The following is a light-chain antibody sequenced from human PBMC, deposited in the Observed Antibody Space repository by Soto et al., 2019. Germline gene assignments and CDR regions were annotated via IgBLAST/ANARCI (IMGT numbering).Light chain of an antibody. V-gene: IGKV3-15*01. CDR2: YAS. Sequence: EIMMTQSPATLSVSPGERATLSCWASQSVGNNLAWYQQKPGQVPRLLIYYASTRATGIPARFSGSGSGTEFTPTISRLQSEDFAIYYCPQYNDWPPITFGQGTRLEIK. J-gene: IGKJ5*01. CDR1: QSVGNN. CDR3: PQYNDWPPIT.